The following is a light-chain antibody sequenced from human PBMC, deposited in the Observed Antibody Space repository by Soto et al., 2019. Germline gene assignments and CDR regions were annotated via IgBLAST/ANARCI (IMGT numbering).Light chain of an antibody. J-gene: IGLJ2*01. Sequence: NFMLTQPHSVSESPGKTVTISCTRSSGSIASNYVQWYQQRPGSAPTTVIYEDNQRPSGVPDRFSGSIDSSSNSASLTISGLKIEDEADYYCQSYDSSNQDVVFGGGTKLTV. CDR1: SGSIASNY. V-gene: IGLV6-57*04. CDR2: EDN. CDR3: QSYDSSNQDVV.